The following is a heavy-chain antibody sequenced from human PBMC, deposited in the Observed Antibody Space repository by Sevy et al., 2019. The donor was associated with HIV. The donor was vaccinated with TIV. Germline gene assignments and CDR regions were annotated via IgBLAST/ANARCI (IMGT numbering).Heavy chain of an antibody. CDR2: LSFGCGEI. CDR1: GFTFSKYS. D-gene: IGHD2-8*01. Sequence: GGSLRLSCVASGFTFSKYSMSWVRQPPGKGLEWVSTLSFGCGEINYADSVKGRFTISRDNSKSSVYLQMNNLRPEDTAVYYCAREGCTKPHDYWGQGTLVTASS. V-gene: IGHV3-23*01. J-gene: IGHJ4*02. CDR3: AREGCTKPHDY.